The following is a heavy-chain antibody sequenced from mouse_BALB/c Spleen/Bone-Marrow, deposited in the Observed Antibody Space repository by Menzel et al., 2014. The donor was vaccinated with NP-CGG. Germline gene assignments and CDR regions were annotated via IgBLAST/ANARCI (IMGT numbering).Heavy chain of an antibody. CDR3: ARLNYYGNLFV. CDR2: ISPDSSTI. D-gene: IGHD1-1*01. J-gene: IGHJ1*01. V-gene: IGHV4-1*02. CDR1: GFDFSRYW. Sequence: EVKLVEFGGGLVQPGGSLKLSCAASGFDFSRYWMSWVRQAPGKGLEWIGEISPDSSTINYTPSLKDKFIISRDNSKSTLYLQMSKVKSEDTALYYCARLNYYGNLFVWGAGTTVTVSS.